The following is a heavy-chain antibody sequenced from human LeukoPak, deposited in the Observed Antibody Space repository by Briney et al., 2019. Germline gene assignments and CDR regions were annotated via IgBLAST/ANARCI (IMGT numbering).Heavy chain of an antibody. J-gene: IGHJ4*02. CDR1: GGSISSGDYY. D-gene: IGHD3-3*01. Sequence: NPSETLSLTCTVSGGSISSGDYYWSWIRQPPGKGLEWIGYIYYSGSTYYNPSLKSRVTISVDTSKNQFSLKLSSVTAADTAVYYCARGYTYDFWSGCPAGLTRYDYWGQGTLVTVSS. CDR3: ARGYTYDFWSGCPAGLTRYDY. V-gene: IGHV4-30-4*08. CDR2: IYYSGST.